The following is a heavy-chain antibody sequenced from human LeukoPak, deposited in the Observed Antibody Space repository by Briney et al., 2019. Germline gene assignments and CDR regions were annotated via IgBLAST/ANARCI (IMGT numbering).Heavy chain of an antibody. CDR3: AKGRDSSGWSPFDY. CDR2: IGTTVTTT. D-gene: IGHD6-19*01. V-gene: IGHV3-23*01. J-gene: IGHJ4*02. Sequence: GGSLRLSCAASGFTFSNCAMSWVRQAPGKGLEWVSVIGTTVTTTNYAGSVKGRFTISRDNSKSTLYLQMNSLRAEDTAVYYCAKGRDSSGWSPFDYWGQGSLVTVSS. CDR1: GFTFSNCA.